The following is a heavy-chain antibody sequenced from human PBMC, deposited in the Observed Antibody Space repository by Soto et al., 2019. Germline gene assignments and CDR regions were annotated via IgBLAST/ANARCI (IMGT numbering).Heavy chain of an antibody. J-gene: IGHJ3*02. Sequence: QVQLVQSGAEVKKPGASVKVSCKASGYTFTSYYMHWVRQAPGQGLEWMGIINPSGGSTSYAQKSQGRVTMTRDTSTSTVYMELSSLRSEDTAVYYCARNNRYCSSTSCYADAFDIWGQGTMVTVSS. CDR1: GYTFTSYY. D-gene: IGHD2-2*01. CDR3: ARNNRYCSSTSCYADAFDI. CDR2: INPSGGST. V-gene: IGHV1-46*03.